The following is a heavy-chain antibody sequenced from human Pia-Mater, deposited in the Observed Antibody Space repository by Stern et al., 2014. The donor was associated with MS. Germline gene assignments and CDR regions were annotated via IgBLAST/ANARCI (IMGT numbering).Heavy chain of an antibody. CDR3: ARGVTAVTNYVPNWCFDL. J-gene: IGHJ2*01. V-gene: IGHV4-39*02. D-gene: IGHD4-11*01. CDR2: VYYSGIT. Sequence: QLQLQESGPGLVKPSETLSLTCSVSGGSITNRDYWGWIRQSPGKGLEWSGSVYYSGITYYRPSLKSRATISIDTSKTPFSLKLNSVTATDTAVYFCARGVTAVTNYVPNWCFDLWGRGTLVTISS. CDR1: GGSITNRDY.